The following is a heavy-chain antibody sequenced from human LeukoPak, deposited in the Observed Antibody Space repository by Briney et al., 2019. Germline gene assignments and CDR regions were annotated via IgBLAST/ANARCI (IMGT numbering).Heavy chain of an antibody. V-gene: IGHV4-59*01. CDR1: GGSISSYY. D-gene: IGHD1-14*01. Sequence: SETLSLICTVSGGSISSYYWSWIRQPPGKGLEWIGYIYYSGSTNYNPSLKSRVTISVDTSKNQFSLKLSSVTAADTAVYYCARAYNYFDYWGQGTLVTVSS. J-gene: IGHJ4*02. CDR3: ARAYNYFDY. CDR2: IYYSGST.